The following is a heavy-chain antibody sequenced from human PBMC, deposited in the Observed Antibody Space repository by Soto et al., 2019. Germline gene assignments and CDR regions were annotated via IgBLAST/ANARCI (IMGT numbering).Heavy chain of an antibody. CDR1: GFTVSSNY. J-gene: IGHJ4*02. Sequence: EVQLVESGGGLVQPGGSLRLSCAASGFTVSSNYMSWVRQAPGKGLEWVSIIYSGGSTYYADSVKGRFTISRHNSKNTLYLQMNSLRAEDTAVYYCARDIGLGIAYFDYWGQGTLVTVSS. V-gene: IGHV3-53*04. CDR2: IYSGGST. D-gene: IGHD7-27*01. CDR3: ARDIGLGIAYFDY.